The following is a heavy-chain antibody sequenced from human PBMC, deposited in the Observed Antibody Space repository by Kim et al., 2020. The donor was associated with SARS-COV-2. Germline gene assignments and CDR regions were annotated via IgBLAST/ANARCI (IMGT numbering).Heavy chain of an antibody. D-gene: IGHD3-10*02. CDR3: GRARLFGGGY. V-gene: IGHV4-39*07. CDR2: IYHSGTT. CDR1: GASIYSSDYY. Sequence: SETLSLTCSVSGASIYSSDYYWGWIRQPPGKGLEWIGTIYHSGTTYYNPSLKSRVTISIDTSKSQFSLKLSSVTAADTAVYFCGRARLFGGGYWGQGTLV. J-gene: IGHJ4*02.